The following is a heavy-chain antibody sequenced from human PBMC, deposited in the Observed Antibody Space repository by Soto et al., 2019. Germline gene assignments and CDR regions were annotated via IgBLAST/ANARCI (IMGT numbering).Heavy chain of an antibody. Sequence: EVQLVESGGGLVKPGGSLRLSCAASGFTVSSNYMSWVRQAPGKGLEWVSGIYSGGSTYYADSVKGRFTISRDNSKNTLYLQMNSLRAEDTAVYYCARDQVDIGSGIYYYYYMDVWGKGTTVTVSS. CDR1: GFTVSSNY. CDR3: ARDQVDIGSGIYYYYYMDV. D-gene: IGHD3-10*01. CDR2: IYSGGST. J-gene: IGHJ6*03. V-gene: IGHV3-66*01.